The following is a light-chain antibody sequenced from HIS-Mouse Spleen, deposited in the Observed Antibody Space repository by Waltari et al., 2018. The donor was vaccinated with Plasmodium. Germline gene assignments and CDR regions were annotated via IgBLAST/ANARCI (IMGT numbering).Light chain of an antibody. V-gene: IGLV2-8*01. Sequence: QSALTQPPSASGSPGPSVTISCTGTSSYVGGDNYVSWYQQHPGKAHKLMIYGVSKRPSGVPDRFSCSKSGNTASLTVSGLQAEDEADYYCSSYAGSNNLVFGGGTKLTVL. J-gene: IGLJ2*01. CDR3: SSYAGSNNLV. CDR1: SSYVGGDNY. CDR2: GVS.